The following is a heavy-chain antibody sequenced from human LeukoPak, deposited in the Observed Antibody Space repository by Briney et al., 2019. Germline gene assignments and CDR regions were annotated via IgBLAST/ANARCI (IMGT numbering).Heavy chain of an antibody. V-gene: IGHV3-74*01. CDR1: GFTFSSYW. D-gene: IGHD3-16*01. CDR3: ATSPTVNVIVGGVFDY. CDR2: INTDGSGT. J-gene: IGHJ4*02. Sequence: GGSLRLSCAASGFTFSSYWMHWVRQAPGKGLVWASYINTDGSGTSYADSVKGRFTISRDNAKNTLYLQMNSLRAEDTAVYYCATSPTVNVIVGGVFDYWGQGTLVTVSS.